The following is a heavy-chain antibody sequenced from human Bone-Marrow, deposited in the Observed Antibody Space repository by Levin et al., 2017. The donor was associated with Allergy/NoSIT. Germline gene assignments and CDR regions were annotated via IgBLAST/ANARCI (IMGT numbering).Heavy chain of an antibody. V-gene: IGHV4-59*02. D-gene: IGHD5-12*01. CDR1: GGSVTSYY. CDR3: SGWDDDGYDDYYMDV. Sequence: SQTLSLTCSVSGGSVTSYYWSWVRQPPGKGLEWIGYVYFTGSTSYNPSLESRVTISLDTSTVEFSLKLTSATAADTTGHYCSGWDDDGYDDYYMDVWGKGTTVTVSS. CDR2: VYFTGST. J-gene: IGHJ6*04.